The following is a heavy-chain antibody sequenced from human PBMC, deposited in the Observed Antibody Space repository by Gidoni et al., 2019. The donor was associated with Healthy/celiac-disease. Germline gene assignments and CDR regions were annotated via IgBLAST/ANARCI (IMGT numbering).Heavy chain of an antibody. D-gene: IGHD3-10*01. J-gene: IGHJ4*02. Sequence: VQLVESGGGLVQPGGSLRLSCAASGFTFSSYSMNWVRQAPGKGLEWVSFISSSSSTIYYADSVKGRFTISRDNAKNSLYLQMNSLRAEDTAVYYCARDVWFGELLYAFDYWGQGTLVTVSS. CDR3: ARDVWFGELLYAFDY. CDR2: ISSSSSTI. V-gene: IGHV3-48*01. CDR1: GFTFSSYS.